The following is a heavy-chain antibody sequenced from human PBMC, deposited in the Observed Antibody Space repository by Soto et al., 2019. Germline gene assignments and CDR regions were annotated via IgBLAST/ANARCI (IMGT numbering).Heavy chain of an antibody. V-gene: IGHV3-30*18. CDR2: ISYDGSNK. CDR3: AKGAYGLGKGSYYYGLDV. J-gene: IGHJ6*02. Sequence: QVQLVESGGGVVQPGRSLRLSCAASGYTLSRSGMRWVRQAPGKGLEWVALISYDGSNKYYADSLKGRSIISRDNSKNTVYLRMYSLRSEDTAVYHCAKGAYGLGKGSYYYGLDVWGQGTTVTVSS. CDR1: GYTLSRSG. D-gene: IGHD3-10*01.